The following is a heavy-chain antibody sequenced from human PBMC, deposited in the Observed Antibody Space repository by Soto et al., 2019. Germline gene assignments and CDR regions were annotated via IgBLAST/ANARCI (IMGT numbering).Heavy chain of an antibody. V-gene: IGHV4-61*01. CDR2: IHYSGST. Sequence: SETLSLTCTVSGGSVSNGSYYWSWIRQAPGKGLEWIGYIHYSGSTKYNPSLKSRVTISADTPKNQFSLKLRSVTAADTAVYYCARPSSTYVEWVSAFDPSGQGTLVTFCS. CDR1: GGSVSNGSYY. CDR3: ARPSSTYVEWVSAFDP. J-gene: IGHJ5*02. D-gene: IGHD3-3*01.